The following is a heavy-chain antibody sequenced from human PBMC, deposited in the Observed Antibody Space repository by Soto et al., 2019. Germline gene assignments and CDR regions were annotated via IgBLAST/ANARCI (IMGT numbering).Heavy chain of an antibody. V-gene: IGHV3-23*01. CDR2: ISVTGGST. CDR1: GFTFSSYA. J-gene: IGHJ4*02. D-gene: IGHD5-12*01. Sequence: EVQLLESGGGLVQPGASLRLSCAASGFTFSSYAMSWVRQAPGKGLEWVSGISVTGGSTYYADSVKGRFTIYRDNSKNILFLQMNSLGADDTAVYYCAKPVSSGYDVDYWGQGTLVTVSS. CDR3: AKPVSSGYDVDY.